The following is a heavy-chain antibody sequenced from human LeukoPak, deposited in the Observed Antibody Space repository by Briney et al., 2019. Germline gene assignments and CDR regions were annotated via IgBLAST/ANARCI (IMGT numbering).Heavy chain of an antibody. J-gene: IGHJ6*03. CDR2: IWYDGSNK. D-gene: IGHD2-2*01. Sequence: GGSLRLSCAASGFTFSSYGMHWVRQAPGKGLEWVAVIWYDGSNKYYADSVKGRFTISRDNSKSTLYLQMNSLRAEDTAVYYCARDNCSSTSCSGGDYYYYYMDVWGKGTTVTVSS. CDR3: ARDNCSSTSCSGGDYYYYYMDV. CDR1: GFTFSSYG. V-gene: IGHV3-33*01.